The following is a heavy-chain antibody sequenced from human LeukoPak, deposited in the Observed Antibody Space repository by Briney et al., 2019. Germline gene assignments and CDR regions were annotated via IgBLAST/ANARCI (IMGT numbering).Heavy chain of an antibody. J-gene: IGHJ4*02. CDR1: GFTFSSYG. CDR2: ISYDGSNK. Sequence: GGSLRLSCAASGFTFSSYGMHWVRQAPGKGLEWVAVISYDGSNKYYADSVKGRFTISRDNSKNTLYLQMNSLRAEDTAVYYCAKPLYYSSSWTLDYWGQGTLVTVSS. D-gene: IGHD6-13*01. V-gene: IGHV3-30*18. CDR3: AKPLYYSSSWTLDY.